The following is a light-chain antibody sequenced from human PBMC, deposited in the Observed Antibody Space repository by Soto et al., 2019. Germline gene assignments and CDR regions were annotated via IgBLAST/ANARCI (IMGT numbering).Light chain of an antibody. J-gene: IGKJ1*01. CDR2: GAS. CDR3: LQDYEYPRT. CDR1: QGISTE. Sequence: AIQMTQSPSSLSASVGDRVTITCRASQGISTELGWYQQKPGKAPKLLIYGASTLQGGVPSRISGSGSGTDFTLTISSLQPEDFATYYCLQDYEYPRTFGQGTKVEIK. V-gene: IGKV1-6*01.